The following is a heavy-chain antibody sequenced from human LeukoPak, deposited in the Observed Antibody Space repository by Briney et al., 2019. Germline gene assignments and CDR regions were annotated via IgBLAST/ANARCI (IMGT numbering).Heavy chain of an antibody. CDR2: IYYSGST. Sequence: SETLSLTCTVSGGSISSGGYYWSWIRQHPGKGLEWIGYIYYSGSTYYNPSLKSRVTISVDTSKNQFSLKLSSVTAADTAVYYCARSSSDFWSGYFSWGQGTLVTVSS. CDR1: GGSISSGGYY. V-gene: IGHV4-31*03. CDR3: ARSSSDFWSGYFS. D-gene: IGHD3-3*01. J-gene: IGHJ5*02.